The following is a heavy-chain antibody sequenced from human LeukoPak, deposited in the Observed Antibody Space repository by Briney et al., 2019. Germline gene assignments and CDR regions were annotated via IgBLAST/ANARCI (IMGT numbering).Heavy chain of an antibody. CDR2: INHSGST. D-gene: IGHD3-16*01. CDR1: GESFSGYY. J-gene: IGHJ4*02. Sequence: SETLSLTCAVYGESFSGYYWSWIRQPPGKGLEWIGEINHSGSTNYNPSLKSRVTISVDTSKNQFSLNLSSVTAADTAVYYCARLITAFQAFDSWGQGTLVTVSS. CDR3: ARLITAFQAFDS. V-gene: IGHV4-34*01.